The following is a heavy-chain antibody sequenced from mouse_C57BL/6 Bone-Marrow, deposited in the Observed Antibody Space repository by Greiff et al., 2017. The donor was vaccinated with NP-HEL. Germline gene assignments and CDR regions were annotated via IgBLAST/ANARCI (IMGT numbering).Heavy chain of an antibody. Sequence: EVQLVESGGGLAKPGGSLKLSCAASGFTFSDYGMHWVRQAPEKGLEWVAYISSGSSTIYYADTVKGRFTISRDNAKNTLFLQMTSLRSEDTAMYYCARRNYGSSYAFAYWGQGTLVTVSA. CDR3: ARRNYGSSYAFAY. CDR2: ISSGSSTI. V-gene: IGHV5-17*01. D-gene: IGHD1-1*01. CDR1: GFTFSDYG. J-gene: IGHJ3*01.